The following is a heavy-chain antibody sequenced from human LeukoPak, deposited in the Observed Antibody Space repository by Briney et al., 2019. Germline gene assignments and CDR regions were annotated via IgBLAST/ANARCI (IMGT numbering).Heavy chain of an antibody. D-gene: IGHD3-3*01. CDR1: GFTFSSYA. Sequence: GGSLRLSCAASGFTFSSYAMSWVRQAPGKGLEWVSAISGSGGSTYYADSVKGRFTISRDNSKNTLYLQMNSLRAEDTAVYYCAKDSAHLEWLLWYYFDYWGQGTLVTVSS. CDR2: ISGSGGST. V-gene: IGHV3-23*01. J-gene: IGHJ4*02. CDR3: AKDSAHLEWLLWYYFDY.